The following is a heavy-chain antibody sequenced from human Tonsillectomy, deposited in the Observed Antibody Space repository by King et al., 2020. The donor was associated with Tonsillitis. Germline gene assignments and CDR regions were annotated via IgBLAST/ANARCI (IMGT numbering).Heavy chain of an antibody. Sequence: VQLVESGGGLVQPGGSLRLSCAASGFTFSNAWMSWVRQAPGKGLEWVGRIKSKTDGGTTDYAAPVKGRFTISRDDSKNTLYLQMDSLQSEDTAVYYCTTDTSSSWYKWGQGTLVTVSS. D-gene: IGHD6-13*01. V-gene: IGHV3-15*01. CDR2: IKSKTDGGTT. CDR1: GFTFSNAW. J-gene: IGHJ4*02. CDR3: TTDTSSSWYK.